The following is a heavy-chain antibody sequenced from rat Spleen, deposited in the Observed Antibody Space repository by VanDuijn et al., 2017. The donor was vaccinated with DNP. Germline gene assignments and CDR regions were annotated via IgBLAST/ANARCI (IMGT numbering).Heavy chain of an antibody. V-gene: IGHV3-3*01. D-gene: IGHD1-4*01. Sequence: EVQLRESGPGLVKPSQSLSLTCSVTGYSISSSYRWNWIRKFPGNKLEWMGDINSAVSTHYNPSLKSRISITRDTSKNQFFLQVNSVTTEDTATYYCARLPGYNYAMDAWGQGTSVTVSS. J-gene: IGHJ4*01. CDR3: ARLPGYNYAMDA. CDR2: INSAVST. CDR1: GYSISSSYR.